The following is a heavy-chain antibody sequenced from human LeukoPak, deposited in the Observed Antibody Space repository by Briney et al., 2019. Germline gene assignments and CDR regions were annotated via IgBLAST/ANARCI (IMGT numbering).Heavy chain of an antibody. Sequence: PGGAVRLSCAASGFTFSNYDMHWVRQAPGKGLEWVSAISSSSSYIYYADSIKGRFTISRDNAENSLYPQMNSLRAVDTAVYFCARGEEKATITALDSWGQGTLVTVSS. J-gene: IGHJ4*02. CDR3: ARGEEKATITALDS. D-gene: IGHD5-24*01. V-gene: IGHV3-21*01. CDR2: ISSSSSYI. CDR1: GFTFSNYD.